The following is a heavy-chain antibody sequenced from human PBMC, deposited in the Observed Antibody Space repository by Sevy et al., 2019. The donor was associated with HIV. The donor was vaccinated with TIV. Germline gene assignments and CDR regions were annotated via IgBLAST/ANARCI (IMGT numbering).Heavy chain of an antibody. V-gene: IGHV3-49*03. J-gene: IGHJ3*02. CDR1: GFTFGDYA. CDR3: TRGHSYYGSGSFNAFDI. Sequence: GGSLRLSCTASGFTFGDYAMSWFRQAPGKGLEWVGFIRSKAYGGTTEYAASVKGRFTIARDDSKSIAYLQMNSLKTEETAVYYCTRGHSYYGSGSFNAFDIWGQGTMVTVSS. D-gene: IGHD3-10*01. CDR2: IRSKAYGGTT.